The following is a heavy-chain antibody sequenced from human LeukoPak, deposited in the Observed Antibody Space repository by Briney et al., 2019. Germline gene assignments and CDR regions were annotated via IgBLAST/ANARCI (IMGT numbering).Heavy chain of an antibody. CDR2: IKHDGSET. CDR3: SATSGRTGGNS. D-gene: IGHD3-16*01. Sequence: GGSLRLSCAASGFTFSNAWMSWVRQAPGKGPEWVAYIKHDGSETNYVDSVKGRFTVSRDNVKNSLYLQMNSLRADDTAVYYCSATSGRTGGNSWGQGALVTVSS. J-gene: IGHJ4*02. CDR1: GFTFSNAW. V-gene: IGHV3-7*03.